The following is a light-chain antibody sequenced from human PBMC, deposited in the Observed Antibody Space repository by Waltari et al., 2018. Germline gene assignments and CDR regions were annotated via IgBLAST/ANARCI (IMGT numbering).Light chain of an antibody. Sequence: QSALTQPASVSGSPGQSITISCTGTSSYVGGYNYVSWFQQHPGKAPKLMISDVSKRPSGVSNRFSGSKSGNTASLTISGLQAEDEADYYCSSYRSSSTSIVFGTGTKVTVL. CDR3: SSYRSSSTSIV. CDR1: SSYVGGYNY. J-gene: IGLJ1*01. V-gene: IGLV2-14*01. CDR2: DVS.